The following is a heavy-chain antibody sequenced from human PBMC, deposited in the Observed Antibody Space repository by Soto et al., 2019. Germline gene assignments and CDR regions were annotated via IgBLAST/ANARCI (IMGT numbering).Heavy chain of an antibody. CDR1: GGTFSSYA. CDR3: ARSSRLRPLYWYFDL. Sequence: ASVKVSCKASGGTFSSYAISWVRQAPGQGLEWMGGIIPIFGTANYAQKFQGRVTITADESTSTAYMELSSLRSEDTAVYYCARSSRLRPLYWYFDLWGRGTLVTVS. V-gene: IGHV1-69*13. D-gene: IGHD2-21*01. CDR2: IIPIFGTA. J-gene: IGHJ2*01.